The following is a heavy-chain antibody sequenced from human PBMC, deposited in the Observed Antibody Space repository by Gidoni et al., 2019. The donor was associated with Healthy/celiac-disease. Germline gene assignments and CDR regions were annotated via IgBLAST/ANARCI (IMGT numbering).Heavy chain of an antibody. V-gene: IGHV3-15*07. CDR1: GFTFSHAW. CDR2: IKSKTDGRTT. D-gene: IGHD4-17*01. Sequence: EVQLVESGGGLVKPGGALRLSCAASGFTFSHAWMNWARQAPGKGLGWVGHIKSKTDGRTTDYAAPVKGRFSISRDDSKATLYLQMNSVKAEDTAVYYCTTTRFSYGDAPRGYYYYGMDVWGQGTTVTVSS. J-gene: IGHJ6*02. CDR3: TTTRFSYGDAPRGYYYYGMDV.